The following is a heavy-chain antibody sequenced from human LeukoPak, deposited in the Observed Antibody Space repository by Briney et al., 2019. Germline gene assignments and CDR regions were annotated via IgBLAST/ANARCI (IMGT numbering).Heavy chain of an antibody. CDR3: ARGNQGYITTGTGVEGRYYYYMDV. CDR1: GYTFTSYY. D-gene: IGHD1-1*01. CDR2: INPSGGST. Sequence: GASVKVSCKASGYTFTSYYMHWVRQAPGQGLEWMGIINPSGGSTSYAQKFQGRVTMTRDMSTSTVYMELSSLRSEDTAVYFCARGNQGYITTGTGVEGRYYYYMDVWGKGTTVTISS. V-gene: IGHV1-46*01. J-gene: IGHJ6*03.